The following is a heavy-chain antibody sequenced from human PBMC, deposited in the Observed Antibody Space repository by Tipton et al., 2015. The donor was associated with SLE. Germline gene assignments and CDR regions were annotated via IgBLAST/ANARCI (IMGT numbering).Heavy chain of an antibody. CDR1: GYTYTRHG. CDR3: ARDLEPEYNFSPSLDY. J-gene: IGHJ4*02. CDR2: ISTYNGNT. V-gene: IGHV1-18*01. D-gene: IGHD3/OR15-3a*01. Sequence: QLVQSGAEVKKPGASVKVSCKASGYTYTRHGVSWVRQAPGQGLEWMGWISTYNGNTNYVQKLQGRVTMTTDTSTRTAYMELRSLRSDDTAVYFCARDLEPEYNFSPSLDYWGQGTLVTVSS.